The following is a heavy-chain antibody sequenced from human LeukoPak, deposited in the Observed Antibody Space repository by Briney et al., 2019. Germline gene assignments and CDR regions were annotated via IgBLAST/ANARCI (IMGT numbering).Heavy chain of an antibody. CDR3: ARDPYSGGYGAYYYYCMDV. D-gene: IGHD6-19*01. Sequence: AGGSLRLSCAASGFTFSSYSMNWVRQAPGKGLEWVSSISSSSSYIYYADSVRGRSTISRDNAENSLCLQMNSLRDEDTAVYYCARDPYSGGYGAYYYYCMDVWGKGTTVTVSS. CDR1: GFTFSSYS. V-gene: IGHV3-21*01. J-gene: IGHJ6*03. CDR2: ISSSSSYI.